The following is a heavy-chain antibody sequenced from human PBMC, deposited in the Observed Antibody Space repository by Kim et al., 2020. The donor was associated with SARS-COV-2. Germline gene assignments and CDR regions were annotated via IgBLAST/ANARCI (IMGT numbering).Heavy chain of an antibody. CDR2: INTNTGNP. J-gene: IGHJ3*02. V-gene: IGHV7-4-1*02. CDR3: ARDETTTIFGVVIITQAFDI. D-gene: IGHD3-3*01. CDR1: GYTFTSYA. Sequence: ASVKVSCKASGYTFTSYAMNWVRQAPGQGLEWMGWINTNTGNPTYAQGFTGRFVFSLDTSVSTAYLQISSLKAEDTAVYYCARDETTTIFGVVIITQAFDIWGQGTMVTVPS.